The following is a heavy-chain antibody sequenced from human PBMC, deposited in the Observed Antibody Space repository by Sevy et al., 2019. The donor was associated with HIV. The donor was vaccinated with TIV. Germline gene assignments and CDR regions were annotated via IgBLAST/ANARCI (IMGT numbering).Heavy chain of an antibody. CDR2: IIPIFGTA. D-gene: IGHD2-15*01. V-gene: IGHV1-69*13. J-gene: IGHJ6*02. CDR1: GGTFSSYA. CDR3: ARVSYCGGGSCYPNYYGMDV. Sequence: ASVKVSCKASGGTFSSYAISWVRQAPGQGLEWMGGIIPIFGTANYAQKFQGRVTITADESTSTAYMELSSLRSEDTAVYYCARVSYCGGGSCYPNYYGMDVWGQGTTVTVSS.